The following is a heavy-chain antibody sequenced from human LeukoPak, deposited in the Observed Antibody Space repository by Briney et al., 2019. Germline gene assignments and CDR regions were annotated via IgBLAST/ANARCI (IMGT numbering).Heavy chain of an antibody. CDR1: GYSFTSYG. Sequence: ASVKVSCKPSGYSFTSYGISWVRQAPGQGLEWMGWISAFNLYTKYAQKVQGRVTMTADTTTDTAYMELRSLRSHDTAVYFCARRVADTSWYYSDSWGQGTLVTVSS. CDR3: ARRVADTSWYYSDS. CDR2: ISAFNLYT. J-gene: IGHJ4*02. D-gene: IGHD2-2*01. V-gene: IGHV1-18*01.